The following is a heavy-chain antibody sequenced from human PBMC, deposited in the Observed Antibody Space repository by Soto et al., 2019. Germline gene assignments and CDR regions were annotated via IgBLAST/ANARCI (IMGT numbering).Heavy chain of an antibody. Sequence: QVQLVQSGAEVKKPGSSVKVSCKASGGTFSSYAISWVRQAPGQGLEWMGGVIPIFGTANYEQKFPGRVMITADKSTSTAYMELGSLRSEDTAVYYCARDPYDSSGYYRYFGLWGRGTLVAVSS. CDR1: GGTFSSYA. J-gene: IGHJ2*01. CDR3: ARDPYDSSGYYRYFGL. CDR2: VIPIFGTA. D-gene: IGHD3-22*01. V-gene: IGHV1-69*06.